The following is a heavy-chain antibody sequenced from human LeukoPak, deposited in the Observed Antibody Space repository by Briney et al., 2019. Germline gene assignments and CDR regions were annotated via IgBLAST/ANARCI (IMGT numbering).Heavy chain of an antibody. D-gene: IGHD6-19*01. CDR2: ITYSGST. V-gene: IGHV4-30-4*07. CDR3: VRHTTSGWYQVVY. Sequence: SQTLSLTCAVSGGSISSGGYSWSWIRQPPGKGLEWIGFITYSGSTDHNPSLKSRVTISVDASKNQFSLKLTSVTAADTAVYYCVRHTTSGWYQVVYWGQGTLVTVSS. CDR1: GGSISSGGYS. J-gene: IGHJ4*02.